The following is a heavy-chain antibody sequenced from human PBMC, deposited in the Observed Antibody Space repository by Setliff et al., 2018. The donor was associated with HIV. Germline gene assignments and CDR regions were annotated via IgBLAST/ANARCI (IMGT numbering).Heavy chain of an antibody. CDR2: INPTGGFT. CDR1: GYTFTANA. V-gene: IGHV1-46*01. Sequence: ASVKVSCKASGYTFTANAIHWVRQAPGQGLEWMGVINPTGGFTDYAQKVQGRVTMTRDTSTRTVYMELRSLRSDDTAMYYCARNYYDRSGHPPDYWGQGTLVTVSS. D-gene: IGHD3-22*01. J-gene: IGHJ4*02. CDR3: ARNYYDRSGHPPDY.